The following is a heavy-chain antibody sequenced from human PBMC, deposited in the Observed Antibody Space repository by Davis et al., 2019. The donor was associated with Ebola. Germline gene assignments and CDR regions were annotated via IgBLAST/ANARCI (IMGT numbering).Heavy chain of an antibody. CDR2: INHSGST. J-gene: IGHJ4*02. D-gene: IGHD6-19*01. V-gene: IGHV4-34*01. CDR1: GGSFSGYY. Sequence: MPGGSLRLSCAVYGGSFSGYYWSWIRQPPGKGLEWIGEINHSGSTNYNPSLKSRVTISVDTSKNQFSLKLSSVTAADTAVYYCARDKQWLVPGSFDYWGQGTLVTVSS. CDR3: ARDKQWLVPGSFDY.